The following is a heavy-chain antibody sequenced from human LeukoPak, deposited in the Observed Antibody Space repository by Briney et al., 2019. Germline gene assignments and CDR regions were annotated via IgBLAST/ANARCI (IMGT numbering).Heavy chain of an antibody. J-gene: IGHJ6*02. CDR1: GGSFSGYY. Sequence: SETLSLTCAVYGGSFSGYYWSWIRQPPGKGLEWIGEINHSGSTNYNPSLKSRVTISVDTSKNRFSLKLSSVTAADTAVYYCARDYEKMAGSWTRYYYYGMDVWGQGTTVTVSS. CDR3: ARDYEKMAGSWTRYYYYGMDV. CDR2: INHSGST. V-gene: IGHV4-34*01. D-gene: IGHD6-13*01.